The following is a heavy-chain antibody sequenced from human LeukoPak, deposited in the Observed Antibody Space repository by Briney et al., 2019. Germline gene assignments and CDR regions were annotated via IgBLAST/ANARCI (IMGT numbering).Heavy chain of an antibody. J-gene: IGHJ4*02. Sequence: GRSLRLSCAASGFTFSSYAMHWVRQAPGKGLEWVAVISYDGSNKYYADSVKGRFTISRDNSKNTLYLQMNSLRAEDTAVYYCAKDLGSGYYSYYFDYWGQGTLVTVSS. CDR3: AKDLGSGYYSYYFDY. V-gene: IGHV3-30*04. D-gene: IGHD3-22*01. CDR2: ISYDGSNK. CDR1: GFTFSSYA.